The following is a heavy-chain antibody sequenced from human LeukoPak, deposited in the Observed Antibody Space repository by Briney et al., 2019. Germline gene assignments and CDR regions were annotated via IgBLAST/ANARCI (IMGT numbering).Heavy chain of an antibody. CDR2: IYSGTT. CDR3: VRTYSVGWSLGVFDI. J-gene: IGHJ3*02. V-gene: IGHV4-39*01. D-gene: IGHD6-19*01. Sequence: SETLSLTCTVSGGSINTSSRNSYYWGWIRQPPGKGPEWVGGIYSGTTYFSPSLKSRVTMSVDMSKNQFSLGLSSVTAADTAVYYCVRTYSVGWSLGVFDIWGQGTMLTVSS. CDR1: GGSINTSSRNSYY.